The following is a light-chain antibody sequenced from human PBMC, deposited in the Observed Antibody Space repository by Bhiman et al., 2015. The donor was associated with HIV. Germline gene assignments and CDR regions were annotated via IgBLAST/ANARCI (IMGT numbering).Light chain of an antibody. CDR2: DVS. J-gene: IGLJ1*01. CDR1: SSDVGGYTY. Sequence: QSALTQPASVSGSPGQSITISCTGTSSDVGGYTYVSWYQQDPGKAPKLMIYDVSNRPSGVSNRFSGSKSGNTASLTISGLQAEDEADYYCSSLTSSLTYVFGTGTNVTVL. V-gene: IGLV2-14*01. CDR3: SSLTSSLTYV.